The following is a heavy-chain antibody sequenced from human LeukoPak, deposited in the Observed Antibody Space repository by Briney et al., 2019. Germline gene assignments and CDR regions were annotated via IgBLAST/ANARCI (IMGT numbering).Heavy chain of an antibody. CDR2: ISSVSGTI. CDR1: GLTFSSYS. Sequence: GGSLRLSCGASGLTFSSYSMNWVRQAPGKGLEWVSYISSVSGTIYQADSVKGRFTISRDNAKNSLYLQMNSLRAEDTAVYHCARAAQPGFDPWGQGTLVIVSS. CDR3: ARAAQPGFDP. V-gene: IGHV3-48*01. D-gene: IGHD1-14*01. J-gene: IGHJ5*02.